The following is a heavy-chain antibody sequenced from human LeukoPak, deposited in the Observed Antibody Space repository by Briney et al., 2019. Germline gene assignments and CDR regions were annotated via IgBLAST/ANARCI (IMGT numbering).Heavy chain of an antibody. J-gene: IGHJ3*02. CDR3: AKPYYYDSRGDAFDI. CDR2: INHSGST. D-gene: IGHD3-22*01. Sequence: SETLSLTCAVSGGSISRSSYYWAWIRQPPGKGLEWIGEINHSGSTNYNPSLKSRVTISVDTSKNQFSLKLSSVTAADTAVYYCAKPYYYDSRGDAFDIWGQGTMVTVSS. CDR1: GGSISRSSYY. V-gene: IGHV4-39*07.